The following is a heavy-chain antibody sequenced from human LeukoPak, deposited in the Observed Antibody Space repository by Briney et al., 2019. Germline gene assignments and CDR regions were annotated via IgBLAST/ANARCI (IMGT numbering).Heavy chain of an antibody. CDR3: AKEGDFWSGHGYFQH. D-gene: IGHD3-3*01. CDR2: IKQDGSEM. CDR1: GFTFSNYW. J-gene: IGHJ1*01. V-gene: IGHV3-7*03. Sequence: PGGSLRLSCAASGFTFSNYWISRVRQAPGKGLEWVANIKQDGSEMWYVDSEKGRFTISRDNAKNSVDLQMHSLRAEDTAVYYCAKEGDFWSGHGYFQHWGQGTLVTVSS.